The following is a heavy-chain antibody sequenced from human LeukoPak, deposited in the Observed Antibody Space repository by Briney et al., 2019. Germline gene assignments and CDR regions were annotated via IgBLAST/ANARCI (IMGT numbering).Heavy chain of an antibody. CDR2: IKRKGDDGTI. D-gene: IGHD3/OR15-3a*01. CDR1: GVAFSNAW. Sequence: GGSLRLSCAASGVAFSNAWMSWVRQAPGRGREWVGRIKRKGDDGTIDYAAPVKGRLSISRDDSKKTLYLQMKSLKSEDTAVYYCTAGTGRSDFDYWGQGTLVTVSS. V-gene: IGHV3-15*01. CDR3: TAGTGRSDFDY. J-gene: IGHJ4*02.